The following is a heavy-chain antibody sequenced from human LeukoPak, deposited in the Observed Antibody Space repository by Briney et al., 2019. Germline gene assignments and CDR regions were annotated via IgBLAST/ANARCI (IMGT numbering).Heavy chain of an antibody. V-gene: IGHV3-7*01. D-gene: IGHD4-23*01. Sequence: GGSLRLSCAASGLTFSTYVMTWVRQAPGKGLEWVANIKQDGSEKNYVESVKGRLTISRDNAKNSVFLQMNSLRGEDTAVYYCARDVNGGYFDYWGQGTLVTVSS. CDR2: IKQDGSEK. J-gene: IGHJ4*02. CDR3: ARDVNGGYFDY. CDR1: GLTFSTYV.